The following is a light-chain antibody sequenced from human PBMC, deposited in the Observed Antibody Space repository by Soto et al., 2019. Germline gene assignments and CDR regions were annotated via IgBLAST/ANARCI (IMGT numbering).Light chain of an antibody. J-gene: IGKJ2*01. Sequence: DIVMNQSQDSLAVSLGERATINCKSSQSVLLSSNNKNYIGWYQQKPGQPPKLLIYLASTRESGVPDRFSGSGSGTDFTLTISRLQAEDLAVYYCQQYSSTPPTFGQGTKLALK. CDR2: LAS. V-gene: IGKV4-1*01. CDR3: QQYSSTPPT. CDR1: QSVLLSSNNKNY.